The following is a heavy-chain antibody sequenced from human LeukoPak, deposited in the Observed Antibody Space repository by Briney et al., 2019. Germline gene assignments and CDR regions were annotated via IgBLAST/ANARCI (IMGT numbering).Heavy chain of an antibody. D-gene: IGHD2-2*01. CDR1: GYSFTSYW. J-gene: IGHJ6*03. CDR3: ARQVGETDCSSTSCPRSYYMDV. V-gene: IGHV5-51*01. CDR2: IYPGDSDT. Sequence: GESLKISCKGSGYSFTSYWIGWVRQMPGKGLEWMGIIYPGDSDTRYSPSFQGQVTISADKSISTAYLQWSSLKASDTAMYYCARQVGETDCSSTSCPRSYYMDVWGKGTTVTVSS.